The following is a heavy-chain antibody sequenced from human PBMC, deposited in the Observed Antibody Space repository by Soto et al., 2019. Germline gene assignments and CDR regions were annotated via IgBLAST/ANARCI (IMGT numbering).Heavy chain of an antibody. CDR1: CDAISNFY. CDR2: VHERGST. Sequence: SETVSLTCTVSCDAISNFYWRCIRQTPGRGLEWIGFVHERGSTDYNPSLKVRVTISLHTYQSQFSLSLRSATAADTATYYCARGTRALITSFFAYWGQGIPVTVSS. V-gene: IGHV4-59*03. J-gene: IGHJ4*02. D-gene: IGHD3-16*01. CDR3: ARGTRALITSFFAY.